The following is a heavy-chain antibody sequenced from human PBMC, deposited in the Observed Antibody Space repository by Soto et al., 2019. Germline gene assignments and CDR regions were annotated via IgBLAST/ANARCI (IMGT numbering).Heavy chain of an antibody. CDR1: GGSFSGYY. V-gene: IGHV4-34*01. Sequence: KPSETLSLTCAVYGGSFSGYYWSWIRQPPGKGLEWIGEINHSGSTNYNPSLKSRVTISVDTSKNQFSLKLSSVTAADTAVYYCARGGYCTNGVCSPYYYYYYGMDVWGQGTTVTVSS. D-gene: IGHD2-8*01. CDR3: ARGGYCTNGVCSPYYYYYYGMDV. CDR2: INHSGST. J-gene: IGHJ6*02.